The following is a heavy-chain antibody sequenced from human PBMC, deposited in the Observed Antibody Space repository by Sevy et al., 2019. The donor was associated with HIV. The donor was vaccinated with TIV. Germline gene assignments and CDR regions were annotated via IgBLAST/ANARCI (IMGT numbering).Heavy chain of an antibody. Sequence: ASVKVSCKASGYAFNGFYIHWVRQAPGQGLEWMGWINPHSGDTRVAQKFQGRVTLTRDTSITSAYMEVTSLTSDDTAVYYCAKASGYGYGYVANFDYWGQGTLVTVSS. CDR3: AKASGYGYGYVANFDY. CDR1: GYAFNGFY. V-gene: IGHV1-2*02. CDR2: INPHSGDT. D-gene: IGHD5-18*01. J-gene: IGHJ4*01.